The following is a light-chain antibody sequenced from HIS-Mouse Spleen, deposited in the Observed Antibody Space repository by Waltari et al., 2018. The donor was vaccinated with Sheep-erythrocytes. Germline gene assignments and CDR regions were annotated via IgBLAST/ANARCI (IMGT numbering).Light chain of an antibody. V-gene: IGLV1-44*01. J-gene: IGLJ2*01. CDR1: SSNIGSNT. Sequence: QSVLTQPPSASGTPGQRVTISCSGSSSNIGSNTVNWYQQLPGTAPKLLIHSNNPLPSGVPDRFSGSKSGTSASLAISGLQSEDEADYYCAAWDDSLNGVVFGGGTKLTVL. CDR3: AAWDDSLNGVV. CDR2: SNN.